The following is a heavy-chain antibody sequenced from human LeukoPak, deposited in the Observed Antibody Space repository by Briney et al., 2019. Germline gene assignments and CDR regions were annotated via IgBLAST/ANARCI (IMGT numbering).Heavy chain of an antibody. V-gene: IGHV4-39*07. CDR1: DGSINTISDY. Sequence: PSETLSLTCSVSDGSINTISDYWGWVRQPPGKGLEWIGGVYYTGSTYYNAPFKSRVTISIDTSKNQFSLSLSAVTAADTAMYYCAREDAVSSDDAFDLWGQGTMVTVS. CDR2: VYYTGST. CDR3: AREDAVSSDDAFDL. D-gene: IGHD6-19*01. J-gene: IGHJ3*01.